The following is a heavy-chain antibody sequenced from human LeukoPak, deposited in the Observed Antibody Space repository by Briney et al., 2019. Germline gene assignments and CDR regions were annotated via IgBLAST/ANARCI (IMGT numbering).Heavy chain of an antibody. Sequence: SVTASCTASGGTFSSYAISWVRQAPGQGLEWMGGIIPIFGTANYAQKFQGRVTITADESTSTAYMELSSLRSEDTAVYYCASGTPYYFDYWGQGTLVTVSS. V-gene: IGHV1-69*13. CDR2: IIPIFGTA. CDR3: ASGTPYYFDY. J-gene: IGHJ4*02. CDR1: GGTFSSYA.